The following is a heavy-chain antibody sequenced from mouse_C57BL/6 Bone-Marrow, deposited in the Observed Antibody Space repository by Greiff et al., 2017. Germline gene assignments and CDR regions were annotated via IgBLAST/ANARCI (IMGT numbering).Heavy chain of an antibody. Sequence: QVQLQQPGAELVRPGTSVKLSCKASGYTFTSYWMHWVKQRPGQGLEWIGVIDPSDSYTNYNQKFKGKATLTVDTSSSTAYMQLSSLTSEDSAVYYCARILRYFDYWGQGTTLTVSS. CDR1: GYTFTSYW. CDR2: IDPSDSYT. J-gene: IGHJ2*01. D-gene: IGHD1-1*01. CDR3: ARILRYFDY. V-gene: IGHV1-59*01.